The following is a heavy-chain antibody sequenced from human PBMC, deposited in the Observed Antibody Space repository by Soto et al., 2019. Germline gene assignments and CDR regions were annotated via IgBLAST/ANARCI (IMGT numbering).Heavy chain of an antibody. CDR1: GFTFSSYA. D-gene: IGHD3-3*01. V-gene: IGHV3-23*01. J-gene: IGHJ4*02. CDR3: AKGPYYDFWSGYYTGFDY. Sequence: LGGSLRLSCAASGFTFSSYAMSWVRQAPGKGLEWVSAISGSGGSTYYADSVKGRFTISRDNSKNTLYLQMNSLRAEDTAVYYCAKGPYYDFWSGYYTGFDYWGQGTLVTVSS. CDR2: ISGSGGST.